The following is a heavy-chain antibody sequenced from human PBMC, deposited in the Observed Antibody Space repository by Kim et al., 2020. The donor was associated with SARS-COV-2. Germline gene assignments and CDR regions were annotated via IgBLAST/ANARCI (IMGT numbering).Heavy chain of an antibody. J-gene: IGHJ4*02. V-gene: IGHV4-34*01. CDR2: INHSGST. CDR1: GGSFSGYY. CDR3: ARFTRDYYGSGSYDPIFPFDY. Sequence: SETLSLTCAVYGGSFSGYYWSWIRQPPGKGLEWIGEINHSGSTNYNPSLKSRVTISVDTSKNQFSLKLSSVTAADTAVYYCARFTRDYYGSGSYDPIFPFDYWGQGTLVTVSS. D-gene: IGHD3-10*01.